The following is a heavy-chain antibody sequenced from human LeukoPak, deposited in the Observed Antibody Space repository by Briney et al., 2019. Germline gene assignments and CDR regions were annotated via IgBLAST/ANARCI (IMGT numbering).Heavy chain of an antibody. J-gene: IGHJ6*03. CDR1: GYSFTSYA. D-gene: IGHD2-15*01. V-gene: IGHV1-69*06. Sequence: ASVKVSCKASGYSFTSYAISWVRQAPGQGLEWMGGIIPIFGTANYAQKFQGRVTITADKSTSTAYMELSSLRSEDTAVYYCARDKWDCSGGSCYRDNQYLPGNYYYYYYMDVWGKGTTVTVSS. CDR2: IIPIFGTA. CDR3: ARDKWDCSGGSCYRDNQYLPGNYYYYYYMDV.